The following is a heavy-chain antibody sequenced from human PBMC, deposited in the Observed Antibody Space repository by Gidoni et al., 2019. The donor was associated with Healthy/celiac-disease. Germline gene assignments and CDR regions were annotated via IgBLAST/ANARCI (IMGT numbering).Heavy chain of an antibody. Sequence: QVQLQQWGAGLLKPSETLSLTCAAQGGSCSGYYWRWIRQPPGTGLEWIGEINHSGSTNYNPSLKSRVTISVDTSKNQFSLKLSSVTAADTAVYYCARVSAYYYDSSGYYSARRGFDYWGQGTLVTVSS. J-gene: IGHJ4*02. CDR2: INHSGST. CDR1: GGSCSGYY. D-gene: IGHD3-22*01. V-gene: IGHV4-34*01. CDR3: ARVSAYYYDSSGYYSARRGFDY.